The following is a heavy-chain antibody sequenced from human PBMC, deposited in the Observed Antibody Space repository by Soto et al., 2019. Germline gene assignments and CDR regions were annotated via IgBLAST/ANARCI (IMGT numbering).Heavy chain of an antibody. D-gene: IGHD2-21*01. CDR1: GGSFRTYA. J-gene: IGHJ2*01. V-gene: IGHV1-69*01. Sequence: QGQLVQSGAEVKKPGSSVKVSCKASGGSFRTYAINWVRQAPGQGLVWMGGIIPMLAAPTYAQKFQGRLKITADESTTTVYMELSSLTSEDTAVYYGARVGPPSPSVIWFFDLWGRGTLVTVSS. CDR3: ARVGPPSPSVIWFFDL. CDR2: IIPMLAAP.